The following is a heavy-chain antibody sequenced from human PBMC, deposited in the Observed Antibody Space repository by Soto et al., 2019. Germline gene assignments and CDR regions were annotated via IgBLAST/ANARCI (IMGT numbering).Heavy chain of an antibody. CDR2: ISGSGGTT. CDR3: AKFRSTTIFALVSLFDY. J-gene: IGHJ4*02. V-gene: IGHV3-23*01. Sequence: PGGSLRLSCAASGFTFSSDGMGWVGQAQGKGLECVSTISGSGGTTDYEDSGKGRFTISRDNSKNTLYLQLNSLRAEDTPVYYCAKFRSTTIFALVSLFDYWGQGTLVTVSS. CDR1: GFTFSSDG. D-gene: IGHD3-3*01.